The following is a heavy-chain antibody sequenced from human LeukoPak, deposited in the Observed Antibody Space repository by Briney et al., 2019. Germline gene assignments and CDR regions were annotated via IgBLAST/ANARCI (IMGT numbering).Heavy chain of an antibody. CDR3: AKDQSMVTPRYLDY. J-gene: IGHJ4*02. V-gene: IGHV3-23*01. CDR2: ISGSGGST. D-gene: IGHD4-23*01. Sequence: GGSLRLSCAASGFTFSSYAMSWVRQAPGRGLEWVSTISGSGGSTYYADSVKGRFTISRDNSKNTLYLQMNTLRAEDTAVYYCAKDQSMVTPRYLDYWGQGTLVTVSS. CDR1: GFTFSSYA.